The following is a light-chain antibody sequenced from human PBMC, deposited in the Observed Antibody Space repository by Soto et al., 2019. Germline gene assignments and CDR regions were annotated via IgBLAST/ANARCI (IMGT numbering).Light chain of an antibody. CDR3: QQRYSTTIT. CDR2: AAS. CDR1: QSISSY. Sequence: DIQMTQSPSSLSASVGDRVTITCRASQSISSYLNWYQQKPGKAPKLLIYAASSLQSGVPSRFSGSGSGTDFTLTISSLQTEDFATYYCQQRYSTTITFGQGTRLEIK. V-gene: IGKV1-39*01. J-gene: IGKJ5*01.